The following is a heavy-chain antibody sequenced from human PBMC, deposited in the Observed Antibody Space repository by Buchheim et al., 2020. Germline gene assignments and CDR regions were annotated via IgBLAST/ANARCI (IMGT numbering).Heavy chain of an antibody. D-gene: IGHD2-15*01. CDR3: VRGDRRDY. V-gene: IGHV3-21*01. Sequence: ELQLVESGGGLVKPGGSLRLSFAASEFTFSTFTMNWVRQGPGKGLEWVASISSSSSVRYYADSVTGRFAISRNNAENSLYLHMSILRAEDTAVYYCVRGDRRDYWGQGTL. CDR1: EFTFSTFT. CDR2: ISSSSSVR. J-gene: IGHJ4*02.